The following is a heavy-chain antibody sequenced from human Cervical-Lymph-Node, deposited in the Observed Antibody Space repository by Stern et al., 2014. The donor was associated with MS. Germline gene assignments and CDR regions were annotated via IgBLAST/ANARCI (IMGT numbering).Heavy chain of an antibody. CDR3: ARDRLYDTVWYQWYFDL. D-gene: IGHD3-16*01. CDR1: GGSISGGDFY. CDR2: VYGRGSP. V-gene: IGHV4-61*02. J-gene: IGHJ2*01. Sequence: VQLQESGPGLVKPSQTLSLTCTVSGGSISGGDFYWSWIRQSAVKGLEWIGRVYGRGSPVYNPSLRSRVAMSVDTSKTQFSLRLTSVTAADTAVYYCARDRLYDTVWYQWYFDLWGRGTLVTVSS.